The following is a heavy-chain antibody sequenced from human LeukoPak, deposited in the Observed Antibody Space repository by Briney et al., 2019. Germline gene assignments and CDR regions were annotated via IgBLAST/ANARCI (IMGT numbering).Heavy chain of an antibody. D-gene: IGHD5-18*01. J-gene: IGHJ4*02. Sequence: PGGSLRLSCAASGFTFDDYAMHWVRQAPGKGLEWVSLISWDGGSTYYADSVKGRFTISRDNSKNSLYLQMNSLRAEDTALYYCAKGGYSYEHEDYFDYWGQGTLVTVSS. CDR1: GFTFDDYA. CDR3: AKGGYSYEHEDYFDY. V-gene: IGHV3-43D*04. CDR2: ISWDGGST.